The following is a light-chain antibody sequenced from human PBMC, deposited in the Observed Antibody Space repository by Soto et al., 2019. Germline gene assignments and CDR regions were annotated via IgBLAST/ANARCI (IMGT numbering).Light chain of an antibody. CDR2: VAS. CDR1: ETVTNNY. Sequence: EVVLTQSPGSLSLSPGDRATLSCRANETVTNNYLAWYQQRPGQAPRLLIFVASSRATGIPDRFRGSGSGTDFTLTITRLEPEDFAVYYCQQYSNSPLTFGGWTKVEIK. J-gene: IGKJ4*01. CDR3: QQYSNSPLT. V-gene: IGKV3-20*01.